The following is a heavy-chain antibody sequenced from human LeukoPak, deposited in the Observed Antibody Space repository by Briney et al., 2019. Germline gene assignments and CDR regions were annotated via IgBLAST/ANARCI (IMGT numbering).Heavy chain of an antibody. Sequence: SETLSLTCAVSGGSISSGGYSWSWIRQPPGKGLEWIGYIYHSGSTYYNPSLKSRVTISVDRSKNQFSLKLSSVTAADTDVYYCARTSIAARRANAFDIWGQGTMVTVSS. CDR3: ARTSIAARRANAFDI. V-gene: IGHV4-30-2*01. CDR2: IYHSGST. D-gene: IGHD6-6*01. J-gene: IGHJ3*02. CDR1: GGSISSGGYS.